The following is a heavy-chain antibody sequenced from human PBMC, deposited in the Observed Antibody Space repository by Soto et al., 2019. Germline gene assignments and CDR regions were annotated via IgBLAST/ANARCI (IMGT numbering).Heavy chain of an antibody. J-gene: IGHJ4*02. CDR1: GYTFQNYH. CDR3: ARDLWGSWTVDY. Sequence: QVQLVQSGAEVKEPGASVRVSCKASGYTFQNYHMHWVRQAPGQGLEWMGIIHPSGETTTYAQKFQGRIAMTRDTSMRTAYMELSSLTSEDTAVYYCARDLWGSWTVDYWGQGTLVTVSS. D-gene: IGHD3-16*01. CDR2: IHPSGETT. V-gene: IGHV1-46*02.